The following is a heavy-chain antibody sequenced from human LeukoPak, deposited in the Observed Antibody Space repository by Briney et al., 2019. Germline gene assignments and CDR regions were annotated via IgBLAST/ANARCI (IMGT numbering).Heavy chain of an antibody. CDR3: AREGSSSSGDNFDY. D-gene: IGHD6-6*01. V-gene: IGHV1-69*05. Sequence: SVKVSCKASGGTFSSYAISWVRQAPGQGLEWMGRIIPIFGIANYAQKFQGRVTITTDESTSTAYMELSSLRSEDTAVYYCAREGSSSSGDNFDYWGQGTLVTVSS. CDR2: IIPIFGIA. J-gene: IGHJ4*02. CDR1: GGTFSSYA.